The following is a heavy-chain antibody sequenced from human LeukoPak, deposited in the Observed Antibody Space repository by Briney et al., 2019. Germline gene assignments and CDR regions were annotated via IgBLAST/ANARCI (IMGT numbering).Heavy chain of an antibody. CDR3: ARESCASGVSIPDH. Sequence: PSETLSLTCTVSGGSISGYYWSWIRQPAGKGLEWIGRIYSSGSTNQNPSLKSRITMSVDTSKNQFSLKVTSVTAADTATYFCARESCASGVSIPDHWGQGTLVTVSP. J-gene: IGHJ4*02. CDR2: IYSSGST. D-gene: IGHD2-8*01. V-gene: IGHV4-4*07. CDR1: GGSISGYY.